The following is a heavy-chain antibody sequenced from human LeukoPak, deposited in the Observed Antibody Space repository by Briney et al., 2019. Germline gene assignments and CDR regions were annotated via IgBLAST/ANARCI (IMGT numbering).Heavy chain of an antibody. J-gene: IGHJ4*02. CDR3: AKPPPLVSSWFWYLDY. Sequence: PGGSLRLSCAASGFTFSSYWMHWVRQAPGKGLVWVSRINTDGSSTNYADSEKGRFTISRDNSKNTLYLQMNSLRAEDTAVYYCAKPPPLVSSWFWYLDYWGQGTLVTVSS. V-gene: IGHV3-74*01. D-gene: IGHD6-13*01. CDR1: GFTFSSYW. CDR2: INTDGSST.